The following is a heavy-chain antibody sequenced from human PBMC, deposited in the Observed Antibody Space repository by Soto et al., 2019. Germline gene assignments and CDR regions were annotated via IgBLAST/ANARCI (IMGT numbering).Heavy chain of an antibody. Sequence: QVQLQESGPGLVKPSGTLSLTCAVSGDSIISDKWWSWVRQAPGKGLEWIGEIHHGGNSKYNPSLKSRVIISVDRSKNQFSLNLTSVPGADTAVYYCARGESQQQRDYWGQGTLVTVSS. V-gene: IGHV4-4*02. CDR2: IHHGGNS. CDR1: GDSIISDKW. CDR3: ARGESQQQRDY. J-gene: IGHJ4*02. D-gene: IGHD6-25*01.